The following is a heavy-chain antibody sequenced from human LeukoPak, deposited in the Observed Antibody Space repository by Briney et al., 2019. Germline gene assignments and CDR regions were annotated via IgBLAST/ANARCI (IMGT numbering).Heavy chain of an antibody. D-gene: IGHD3-22*01. CDR2: INHSGST. Sequence: PSETLPLTCAVYGGSFSGYYWSWIRQPPGKGLEWIGEINHSGSTNYNPSLKSRVTISVDTSKNQFSLKLSSVTAADTAVYYCARAPTVYDSSGYYSDAFDIWGQGTMVTVSS. V-gene: IGHV4-34*01. J-gene: IGHJ3*02. CDR1: GGSFSGYY. CDR3: ARAPTVYDSSGYYSDAFDI.